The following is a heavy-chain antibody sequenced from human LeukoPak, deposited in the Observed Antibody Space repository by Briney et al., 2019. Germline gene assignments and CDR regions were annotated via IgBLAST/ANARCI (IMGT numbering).Heavy chain of an antibody. Sequence: GESLKISCKGSGYSFTSYWIGWVRQMPGKGLEWMGIIYPGDSDTRYSPSFQGQVTISADKSISTPYLQWSSLKASDTAMYYCARTSYDYVWGSYRSNFDYWGQGTLVTVSS. CDR2: IYPGDSDT. V-gene: IGHV5-51*01. CDR1: GYSFTSYW. CDR3: ARTSYDYVWGSYRSNFDY. J-gene: IGHJ4*02. D-gene: IGHD3-16*02.